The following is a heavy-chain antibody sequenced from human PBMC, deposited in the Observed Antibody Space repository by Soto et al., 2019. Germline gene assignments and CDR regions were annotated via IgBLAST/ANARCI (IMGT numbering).Heavy chain of an antibody. CDR3: ARMYYNWNYLAHS. D-gene: IGHD1-1*01. Sequence: SETLSLTCTVSGGSISSSSYYWGWIRQPPGKGLEWIGSIYYSGSTYYNPSLKSRVTISVDTSKNQFSLKLSSVTAADTAVYYGARMYYNWNYLAHSWAQRTLVTVSS. CDR1: GGSISSSSYY. J-gene: IGHJ4*02. V-gene: IGHV4-39*01. CDR2: IYYSGST.